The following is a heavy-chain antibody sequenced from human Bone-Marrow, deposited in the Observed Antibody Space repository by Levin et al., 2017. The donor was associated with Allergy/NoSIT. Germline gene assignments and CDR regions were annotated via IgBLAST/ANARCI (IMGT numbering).Heavy chain of an antibody. CDR3: ARGVGIRDFDWAGYDYYHDYYMDV. CDR1: GGSIRSGSYY. J-gene: IGHJ6*03. D-gene: IGHD3-9*01. Sequence: SETLSLTCTVSGGSIRSGSYYWSWLRQPAGKGLEWIGRIYTSGSTNYNPSLKSRVTISVDTSKNQFSLKLSSVTAAATAVYYCARGVGIRDFDWAGYDYYHDYYMDVWGKGTTVTVSS. CDR2: IYTSGST. V-gene: IGHV4-61*02.